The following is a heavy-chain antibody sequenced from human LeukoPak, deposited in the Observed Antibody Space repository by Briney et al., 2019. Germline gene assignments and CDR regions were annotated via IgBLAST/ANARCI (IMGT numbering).Heavy chain of an antibody. D-gene: IGHD3-10*01. V-gene: IGHV4-38-2*02. CDR3: ARGRGEGRGIAMVRGVRAPSYNWFDP. CDR1: GYSISSGYY. CDR2: IYHSGST. Sequence: SETLSLTCTVSGYSISSGYYWGWIRQPPGKGLEWIGSIYHSGSTYYNPSLKSRVTVSVDTSKNQFSLKLSSVTAADTAVYYCARGRGEGRGIAMVRGVRAPSYNWFDPWGHGTQVTVSS. J-gene: IGHJ5*02.